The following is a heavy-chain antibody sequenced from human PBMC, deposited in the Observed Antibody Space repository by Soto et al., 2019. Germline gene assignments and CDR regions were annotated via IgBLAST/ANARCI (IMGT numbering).Heavy chain of an antibody. CDR1: GFTFSSYA. CDR3: ARVFLAGATHDY. V-gene: IGHV3-30-3*01. CDR2: ISYDGSNK. J-gene: IGHJ4*02. D-gene: IGHD1-26*01. Sequence: VQLVESGGGVVQPGRSLRLSCAASGFTFSSYAMHWVRQAPGKGLEWVAVISYDGSNKYYADSVKGRFTISRDNSKNTLYLQMNSLRAEDTAVYYCARVFLAGATHDYWGQGTLVTVSS.